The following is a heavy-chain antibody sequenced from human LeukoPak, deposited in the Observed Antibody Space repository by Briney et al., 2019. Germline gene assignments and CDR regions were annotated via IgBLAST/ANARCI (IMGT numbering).Heavy chain of an antibody. D-gene: IGHD2-2*01. V-gene: IGHV4-61*01. J-gene: IGHJ4*02. CDR2: IYYSGST. Sequence: SETLSLTCTVSGGSVSSGSYYWSWIRQPPGKGLDWIGNIYYSGSTNYNPSLKSRVTISVDTSKNQFSLKLSSVTAADTAVYYCARDRVVVVPAAMRRGYYFDYWGQGTLVTVSS. CDR1: GGSVSSGSYY. CDR3: ARDRVVVVPAAMRRGYYFDY.